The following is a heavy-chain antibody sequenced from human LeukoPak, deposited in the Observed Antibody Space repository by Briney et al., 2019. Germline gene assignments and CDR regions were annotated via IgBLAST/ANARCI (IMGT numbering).Heavy chain of an antibody. D-gene: IGHD2-21*02. CDR1: GFTFSIYW. J-gene: IGHJ4*02. V-gene: IGHV3-74*01. CDR2: INSDGSIT. Sequence: GGSLRLSCAASGFTFSIYWLHWVRQVPGKGLVWVSRINSDGSITNYADSVKGRFTISRDNAKNTLYLQMNSLRAEDTAVYYCVREYCGGDCYTDYWGQGTPVTVSS. CDR3: VREYCGGDCYTDY.